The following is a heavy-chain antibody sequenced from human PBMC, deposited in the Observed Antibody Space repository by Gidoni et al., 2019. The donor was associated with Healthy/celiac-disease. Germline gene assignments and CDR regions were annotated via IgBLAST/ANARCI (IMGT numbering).Heavy chain of an antibody. J-gene: IGHJ4*02. CDR1: GFTFSSYW. CDR3: ARYSGSYPYYFDY. V-gene: IGHV3-7*03. CDR2: IKQDGSEK. D-gene: IGHD1-26*01. Sequence: EVQLVESGGGLVQPGGSLRLSCAASGFTFSSYWMSWVRQAPGKGLEWVANIKQDGSEKYYVDSVKGRFTISRDNAKNSLYLQMNSLRAEDTAVYYCARYSGSYPYYFDYWGQGTLVTVSS.